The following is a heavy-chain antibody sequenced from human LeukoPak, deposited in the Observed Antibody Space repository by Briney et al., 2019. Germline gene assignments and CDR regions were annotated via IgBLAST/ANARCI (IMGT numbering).Heavy chain of an antibody. V-gene: IGHV3-74*01. CDR2: IDPDGSNT. CDR1: GFTFSNCW. J-gene: IGHJ3*02. CDR3: ARAWSGHDAFDI. Sequence: GGSLRLSCAASGFTFSNCWMHWVRQAPGKGLVWVSRIDPDGSNTNYADSVKGRFPISRDNAKNMLYLQMNSLRAEDTAVYYCARAWSGHDAFDIWGQGTMVTVSS. D-gene: IGHD2-15*01.